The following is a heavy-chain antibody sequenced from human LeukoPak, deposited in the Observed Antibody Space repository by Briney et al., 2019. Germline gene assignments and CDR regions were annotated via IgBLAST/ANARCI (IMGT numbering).Heavy chain of an antibody. V-gene: IGHV3-64*01. Sequence: GGFLRLSCAASGFTFSSYAIHWVRQAPGKGLEYVSAISRSGGHTYYANSVEGRFTISRDNSKNTLYLQMGSLRAEDMAVYYCARGPTPLSLWFPFDYWGQGTLVTVSS. CDR3: ARGPTPLSLWFPFDY. CDR2: ISRSGGHT. D-gene: IGHD3-10*01. J-gene: IGHJ4*02. CDR1: GFTFSSYA.